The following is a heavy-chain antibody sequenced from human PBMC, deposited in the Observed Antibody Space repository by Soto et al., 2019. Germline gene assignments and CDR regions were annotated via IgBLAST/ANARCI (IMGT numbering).Heavy chain of an antibody. CDR3: ARDNNSSGWYTY. Sequence: SETLSLTCSVSGGSINSYWWSWIRQPAGKGLEWIGRIYTSGSTNYNPSLKSRVTMSVDTSKNQFSLKLSSVTAADTAVYYCARDNNSSGWYTYWGQGTLVTVSS. CDR1: GGSINSYW. D-gene: IGHD6-19*01. V-gene: IGHV4-4*07. CDR2: IYTSGST. J-gene: IGHJ4*02.